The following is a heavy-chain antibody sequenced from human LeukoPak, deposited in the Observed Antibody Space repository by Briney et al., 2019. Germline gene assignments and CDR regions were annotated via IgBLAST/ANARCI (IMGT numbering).Heavy chain of an antibody. D-gene: IGHD3-22*01. Sequence: PSETLSLTCTGSGGSFSSYYWSWIRQPPGKGLEWIGYIYTSGSTNYNPSLKSRVTISVDTSKNQFSLKLSSVTAADTAVYYCASWPNYYDSSGYPVDYWGQGTLVTVSS. V-gene: IGHV4-4*09. CDR3: ASWPNYYDSSGYPVDY. CDR2: IYTSGST. CDR1: GGSFSSYY. J-gene: IGHJ4*02.